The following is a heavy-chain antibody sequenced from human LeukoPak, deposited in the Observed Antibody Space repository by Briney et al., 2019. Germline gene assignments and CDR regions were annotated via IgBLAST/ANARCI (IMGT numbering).Heavy chain of an antibody. D-gene: IGHD5-12*01. J-gene: IGHJ6*04. CDR1: GFTFSSYA. CDR2: ISYDGSNK. Sequence: GRSLRLSCAASGFTFSSYAMHWVRQAPGKGLEWVAVISYDGSNKYYADSVKGRFTISRDNSKNTLYLQMNSLRAEDTAVYYCARDIVAYSGYDSIGLDVWGKGTTVTVSS. CDR3: ARDIVAYSGYDSIGLDV. V-gene: IGHV3-30*04.